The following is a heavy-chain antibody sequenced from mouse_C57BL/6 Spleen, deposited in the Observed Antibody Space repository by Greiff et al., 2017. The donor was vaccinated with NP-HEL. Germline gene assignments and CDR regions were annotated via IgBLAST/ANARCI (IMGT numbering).Heavy chain of an antibody. CDR1: GYTFTSYW. J-gene: IGHJ1*03. D-gene: IGHD1-1*01. V-gene: IGHV1-52*01. Sequence: QVQLQQPGAELVRPGSSVKLSCKASGYTFTSYWMHWVKQRPIQGLEWIGNIDPSDSETHYNQKFKDKATLTVDKSSSTAYMQLSSLTSEDSAVYYCARITTVVATDWYFDVWGTGTTVTVSS. CDR3: ARITTVVATDWYFDV. CDR2: IDPSDSET.